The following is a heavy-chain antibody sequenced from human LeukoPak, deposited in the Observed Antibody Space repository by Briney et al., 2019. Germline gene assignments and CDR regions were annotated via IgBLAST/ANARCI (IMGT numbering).Heavy chain of an antibody. CDR2: IIPILGIA. J-gene: IGHJ4*02. CDR1: GGTFSSYA. D-gene: IGHD3-22*01. Sequence: GSSVKVSCKASGGTFSSYAISWVRQAPGQGLEWMGRIIPILGIANYAQKFQGRVTITADKSTSTAYMELSSLRSEDTAVYYCARVPYDSSGYYALHFDYWGQGTLVTVSS. V-gene: IGHV1-69*04. CDR3: ARVPYDSSGYYALHFDY.